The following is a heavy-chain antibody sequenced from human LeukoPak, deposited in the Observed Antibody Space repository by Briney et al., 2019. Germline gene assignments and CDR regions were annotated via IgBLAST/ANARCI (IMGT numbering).Heavy chain of an antibody. D-gene: IGHD2-8*02. CDR1: GFTFSTFA. V-gene: IGHV3-23*01. CDR2: IGANVGST. J-gene: IGHJ6*02. Sequence: GGSLRLSCVASGFTFSTFAMYGLRHASGKGLEGVSAIGANVGSTSYADSVRGRFTIPRDNSRNTLHLQVSSLRTDDTATYYCTKSTDYWYYGMDVWGQGTTVTASS. CDR3: TKSTDYWYYGMDV.